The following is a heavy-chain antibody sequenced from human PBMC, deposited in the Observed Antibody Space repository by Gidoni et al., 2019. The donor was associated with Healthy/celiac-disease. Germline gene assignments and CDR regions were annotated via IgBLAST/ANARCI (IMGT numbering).Heavy chain of an antibody. CDR3: ASGPPDYRVLQGYYYYGMDV. D-gene: IGHD4-4*01. CDR2: IKQAGSEK. Sequence: AASGFTFSSYWMSWVRQAPGKGLEWVANIKQAGSEKYYVDSVKGRFTISRDNAKNSLYLQMNSLRAEDTAVYYCASGPPDYRVLQGYYYYGMDVWGQGTTVTVSS. J-gene: IGHJ6*02. CDR1: GFTFSSYW. V-gene: IGHV3-7*01.